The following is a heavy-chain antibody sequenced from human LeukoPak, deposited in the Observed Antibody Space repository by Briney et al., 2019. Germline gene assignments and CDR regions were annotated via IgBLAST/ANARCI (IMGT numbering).Heavy chain of an antibody. Sequence: GGSLRLSCAASGFTVSSSYMYWVRQAPGKGLEWVSFFYRGDSTYYAESVRGRFTISRDNSKNTLYLLMNSLIPEDTAVYYCARVKNWNYFFDYWGQGTLVTVSS. J-gene: IGHJ4*02. D-gene: IGHD1-7*01. V-gene: IGHV3-53*01. CDR3: ARVKNWNYFFDY. CDR1: GFTVSSSY. CDR2: FYRGDST.